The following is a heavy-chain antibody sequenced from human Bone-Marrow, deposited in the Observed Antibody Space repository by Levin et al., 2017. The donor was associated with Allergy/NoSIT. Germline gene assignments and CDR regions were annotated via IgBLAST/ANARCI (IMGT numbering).Heavy chain of an antibody. J-gene: IGHJ4*02. D-gene: IGHD3-16*01. Sequence: SCAVSGFTFSIYGMHWVRQAPGKGLEWVAVISYDGKDEYYADSVKGRITISRDNSKNTVFLHMNSLRVEDTAVYYCAKEAGYASRRDYDYWGQGTLVTVSS. CDR1: GFTFSIYG. CDR2: ISYDGKDE. CDR3: AKEAGYASRRDYDY. V-gene: IGHV3-30*18.